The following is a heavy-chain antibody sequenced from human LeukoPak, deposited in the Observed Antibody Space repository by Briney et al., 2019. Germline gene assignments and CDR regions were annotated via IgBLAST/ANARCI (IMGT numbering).Heavy chain of an antibody. CDR1: GFTFSSYA. CDR3: AREYSYPANWFDP. CDR2: IYSGGST. Sequence: GGSLRLSCAASGFTFSSYAMSWVRQAPGKGLEWVSGIYSGGSTYYADSVKGRFTISRDNSKNTLYLQMNSLRAEDTAVYYCAREYSYPANWFDPWGQGTLVTVSS. V-gene: IGHV3-53*01. D-gene: IGHD5-18*01. J-gene: IGHJ5*02.